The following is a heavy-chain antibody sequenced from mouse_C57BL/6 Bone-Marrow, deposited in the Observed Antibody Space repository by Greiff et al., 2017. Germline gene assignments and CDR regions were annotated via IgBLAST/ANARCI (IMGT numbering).Heavy chain of an antibody. J-gene: IGHJ1*03. Sequence: QVQLQQSGAELARPGASVKLSCKASGYTFTSYGISWVKQRTGQGLEWIGEIYPRSGNTYYNEKFKGKATLTADKSSSTAYMELRSLTSEDSAVYVCARYGNYWDFDVWGTGTTVTVSS. V-gene: IGHV1-81*01. CDR3: ARYGNYWDFDV. CDR2: IYPRSGNT. D-gene: IGHD1-1*02. CDR1: GYTFTSYG.